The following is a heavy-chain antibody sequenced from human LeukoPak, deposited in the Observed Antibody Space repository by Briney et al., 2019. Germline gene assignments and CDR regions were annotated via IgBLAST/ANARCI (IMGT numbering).Heavy chain of an antibody. V-gene: IGHV3-21*01. J-gene: IGHJ4*02. CDR1: GFTFSSYW. CDR3: AKDTEKSGYYDSSGYYNYFDY. CDR2: ISSSSSYI. D-gene: IGHD3-22*01. Sequence: GGSLRLSCAASGFTFSSYWMHWVRQAPGKGLEWVSSISSSSSYIKYADSVKGRFTISRDNAKNSLYLQMNSLRAEDTAVYYCAKDTEKSGYYDSSGYYNYFDYWGQGTLVTVSS.